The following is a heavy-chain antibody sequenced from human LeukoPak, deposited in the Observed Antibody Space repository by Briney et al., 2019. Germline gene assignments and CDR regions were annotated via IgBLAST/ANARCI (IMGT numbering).Heavy chain of an antibody. CDR2: IYHSGSA. Sequence: SETLSLTCGVSGYSISSGYYWGWIRQPPGKGLEWIGSIYHSGSAYYNPSLKSRVTISVDTSKNQFSLKVNSLTAADTAVYYCARGATISETGYFDYWGQGTLVTVSS. J-gene: IGHJ4*03. CDR3: ARGATISETGYFDY. V-gene: IGHV4-38-2*01. CDR1: GYSISSGYY. D-gene: IGHD1-1*01.